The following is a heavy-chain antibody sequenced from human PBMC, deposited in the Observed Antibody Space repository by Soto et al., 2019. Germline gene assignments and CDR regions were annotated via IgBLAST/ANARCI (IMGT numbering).Heavy chain of an antibody. Sequence: QVQLVQSGAEVKKPGSSVKVSCKASGGTFSSYAISWGRQAPGQGLEWMGGIIPIFGTANYAQKFQGRVTIAADESTSTAYMELSSLRSEGTAGYYCARWGDCSGGSCYDYWGQGTLVTVSS. CDR2: IIPIFGTA. CDR3: ARWGDCSGGSCYDY. CDR1: GGTFSSYA. D-gene: IGHD2-15*01. J-gene: IGHJ4*02. V-gene: IGHV1-69*01.